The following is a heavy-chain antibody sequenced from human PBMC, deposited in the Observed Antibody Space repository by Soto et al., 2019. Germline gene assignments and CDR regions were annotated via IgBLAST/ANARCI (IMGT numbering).Heavy chain of an antibody. CDR3: ARGKGTHRY. CDR2: ISGSGGVT. V-gene: IGHV3-23*01. J-gene: IGHJ4*02. Sequence: GSLRLSCTASGFSFNSNAMSWVRQAPGKGLEWVSVISGSGGVTFYADSVKGRFFISRDNSKNTMFLQMNSLRADDTALYYCARGKGTHRYWGPGTLVTVSS. D-gene: IGHD3-10*01. CDR1: GFSFNSNA.